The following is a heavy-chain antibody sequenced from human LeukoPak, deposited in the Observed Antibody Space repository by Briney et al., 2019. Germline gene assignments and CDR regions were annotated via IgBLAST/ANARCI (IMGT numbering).Heavy chain of an antibody. CDR2: IYYSGST. V-gene: IGHV4-59*01. CDR3: ARDSGPRFDY. CDR1: GFTFSSYA. D-gene: IGHD6-19*01. Sequence: PGGSLRLSCAASGFTFSSYAMSWIRQPPGKGLEWIGYIYYSGSTNYNPSLKSRVTISVDTSKNQFSLKVSSVTAADTAVYYCARDSGPRFDYWGQGTLVTVSS. J-gene: IGHJ4*02.